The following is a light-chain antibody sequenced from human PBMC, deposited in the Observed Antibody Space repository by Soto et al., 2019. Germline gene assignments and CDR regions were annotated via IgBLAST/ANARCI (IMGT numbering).Light chain of an antibody. CDR2: GAS. Sequence: EIVLTQSPGTLSLSPGERATLSCRASQSVSSSYLAWYQQKPGQAPRLLIYGASSRATGIPDRFSGSGSGTDFTLTISRLEPEDFALYYCQQYGSSQTFGQGTKVEIK. J-gene: IGKJ1*01. CDR3: QQYGSSQT. CDR1: QSVSSSY. V-gene: IGKV3-20*01.